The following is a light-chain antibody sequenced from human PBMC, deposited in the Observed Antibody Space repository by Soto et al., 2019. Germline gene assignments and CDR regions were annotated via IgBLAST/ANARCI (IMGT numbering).Light chain of an antibody. V-gene: IGLV2-14*01. CDR1: SSDVGGYKY. Sequence: QSALTQPASVSGSPGQSITISCTGTSSDVGGYKYVSWYQQHPGTAPKLIIFEVSNRPSGVSTRFSGSKSGNTASLTISGLQAEDEADYYCSSYTSTSTLVFGTGIKLTVL. CDR2: EVS. J-gene: IGLJ1*01. CDR3: SSYTSTSTLV.